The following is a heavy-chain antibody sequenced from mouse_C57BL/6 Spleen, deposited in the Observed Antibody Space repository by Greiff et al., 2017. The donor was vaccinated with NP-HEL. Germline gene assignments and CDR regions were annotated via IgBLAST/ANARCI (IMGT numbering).Heavy chain of an antibody. CDR3: GFPYSNYFYAMDY. CDR2: IDPNSGGT. V-gene: IGHV1-72*01. CDR1: GYTFTSYW. Sequence: VQLQQSGAELVKPGASVKLSCKASGYTFTSYWMHWVKQRPGRGLEWIGRIDPNSGGTKYNEKFKSKATLTVDKPSSTAYMQLSSLTSEDSAVYYCGFPYSNYFYAMDYWGQGTSVTVSS. J-gene: IGHJ4*01. D-gene: IGHD2-5*01.